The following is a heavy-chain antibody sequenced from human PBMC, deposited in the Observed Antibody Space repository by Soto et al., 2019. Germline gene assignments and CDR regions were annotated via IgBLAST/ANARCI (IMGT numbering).Heavy chain of an antibody. CDR3: ARGGHRAAISLLGAFDL. CDR1: GGSISSGDYY. V-gene: IGHV4-30-4*01. Sequence: SETLSLTCTVSGGSISSGDYYWSWIRQPPGKGLEWIGYIYYSGSTYYNPSLKSRVTISVDTSKNQLSLKLSSVTAADTAVYYCARGGHRAAISLLGAFDLWGQGTMVTVSS. J-gene: IGHJ3*01. D-gene: IGHD2-2*02. CDR2: IYYSGST.